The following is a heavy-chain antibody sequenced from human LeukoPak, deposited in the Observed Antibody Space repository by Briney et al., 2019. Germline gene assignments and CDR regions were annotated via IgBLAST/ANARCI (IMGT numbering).Heavy chain of an antibody. CDR3: ARDITPSGYDDLYGMDV. D-gene: IGHD5-12*01. Sequence: GRSLRLSCAASEFPFSSYSMNWVRQAPGKGLEWVSSISSSSSYIYCADSVKGRFTISRDNAKNSLYLQMNSLRAEDTAVYYCARDITPSGYDDLYGMDVWGQGTTVTVSS. V-gene: IGHV3-21*01. J-gene: IGHJ6*02. CDR2: ISSSSSYI. CDR1: EFPFSSYS.